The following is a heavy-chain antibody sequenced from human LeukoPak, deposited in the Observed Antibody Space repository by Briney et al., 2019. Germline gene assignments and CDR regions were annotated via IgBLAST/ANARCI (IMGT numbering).Heavy chain of an antibody. J-gene: IGHJ6*02. D-gene: IGHD2/OR15-2a*01. CDR1: GFTFSDYY. CDR2: ISSSGDSL. V-gene: IGHV3-11*01. CDR3: AREVVIVPDYFYYGLDV. Sequence: GGSLRLSCAAFGFTFSDYYMTWIRQAPGKGLEWVSFISSSGDSLYYADSVRGRFIISRDNAKNSLFLQMNSLRAEDTAVYYCAREVVIVPDYFYYGLDVWGQGTTVTVSS.